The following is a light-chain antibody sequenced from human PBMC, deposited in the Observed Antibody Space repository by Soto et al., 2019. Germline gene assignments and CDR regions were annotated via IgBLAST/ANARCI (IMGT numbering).Light chain of an antibody. Sequence: QSALTQPASVSGSPGQSITISCTGTSSDVGGYNYVSWYQQHPGKAPKVMIYEVSNRPSGVSNRFSGSKSGNTASLIISGLQAEDEADYYCSSFTTRGTRVFGGGTKLTVL. V-gene: IGLV2-14*01. CDR1: SSDVGGYNY. CDR2: EVS. J-gene: IGLJ3*02. CDR3: SSFTTRGTRV.